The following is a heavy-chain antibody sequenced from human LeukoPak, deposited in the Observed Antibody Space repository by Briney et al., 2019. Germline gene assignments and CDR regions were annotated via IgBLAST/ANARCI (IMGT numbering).Heavy chain of an antibody. J-gene: IGHJ4*02. CDR1: GFTFGDHA. Sequence: GRSLRLSCTVSGFTFGDHAMSWVRQAPGKGLEWVGFIRSKAYGETTEYAASVKGRFTISREDSKSIAYLHMNSLKTEDTALYYCTSEPRGDSVGCYDYWGQGALVTVSS. D-gene: IGHD2-21*01. CDR3: TSEPRGDSVGCYDY. V-gene: IGHV3-49*04. CDR2: IRSKAYGETT.